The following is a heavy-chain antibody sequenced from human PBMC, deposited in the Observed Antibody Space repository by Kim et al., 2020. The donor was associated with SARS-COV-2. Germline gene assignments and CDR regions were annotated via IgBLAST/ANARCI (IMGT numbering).Heavy chain of an antibody. V-gene: IGHV4-34*09. J-gene: IGHJ4*02. CDR3: ASRSGAVFDY. Sequence: TYTPSLKGRVTISVDTSKNQFSLKLSSVTAADTAVYYCASRSGAVFDYWGQGTLVTVSS.